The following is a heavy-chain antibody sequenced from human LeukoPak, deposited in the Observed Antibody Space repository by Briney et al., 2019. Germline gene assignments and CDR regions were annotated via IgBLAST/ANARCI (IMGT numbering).Heavy chain of an antibody. D-gene: IGHD3/OR15-3a*01. CDR1: GYSISSSNSY. V-gene: IGHV4-39*01. CDR2: IYYSGNT. Sequence: SETLSLTCTVSGYSISSSNSYWGWIRQPPGKGLEWIGSIYYSGNTYYNASLKSQVSISIDTSKNQFSLRLTSVTAADTAVYYCARQTGSGLFILPGGQGTLVIVSS. J-gene: IGHJ4*02. CDR3: ARQTGSGLFILP.